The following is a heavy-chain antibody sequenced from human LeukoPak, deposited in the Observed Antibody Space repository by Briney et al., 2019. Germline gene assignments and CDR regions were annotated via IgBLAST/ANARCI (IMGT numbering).Heavy chain of an antibody. Sequence: SETLSLTCTVSGGSISSSSYYWGWIRQPPGKGLEWIGSIYYSGSTYYNPSLKSRVTMSVDTSKNQFSLKLSSVTAADTAVYYCARLTVRAWAFDYWGQGTLVTVSS. V-gene: IGHV4-39*01. J-gene: IGHJ4*02. D-gene: IGHD3-10*01. CDR3: ARLTVRAWAFDY. CDR2: IYYSGST. CDR1: GGSISSSSYY.